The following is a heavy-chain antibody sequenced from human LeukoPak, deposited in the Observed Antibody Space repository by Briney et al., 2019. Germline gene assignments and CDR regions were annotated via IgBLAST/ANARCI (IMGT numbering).Heavy chain of an antibody. D-gene: IGHD4-23*01. V-gene: IGHV3-30-3*01. CDR2: ISYDGSNK. J-gene: IGHJ4*02. CDR3: ARPQGEYGGNSFDY. Sequence: GGSLRLSCAASGFTFSSYAMHWVRQAPGKGLEWVAVISYDGSNKCYADSVKGRFTISRDNSKNTLYLQMNSLRAEDTAVYYCARPQGEYGGNSFDYWGQGTLVTVSS. CDR1: GFTFSSYA.